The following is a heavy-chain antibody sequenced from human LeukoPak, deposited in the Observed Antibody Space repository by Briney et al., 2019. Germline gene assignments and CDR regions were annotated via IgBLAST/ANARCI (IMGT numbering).Heavy chain of an antibody. Sequence: GGSLRLSCAASGFTFSNYYMNWVRQAPGKGLEWVANIKQDGSEKYYVDSVKGRFTISRDNAKNSLYLQMNSLRAEDTAVYYCARVGAYSSGPADSWGQGTLVTVSS. CDR3: ARVGAYSSGPADS. CDR2: IKQDGSEK. V-gene: IGHV3-7*01. D-gene: IGHD6-19*01. J-gene: IGHJ4*02. CDR1: GFTFSNYY.